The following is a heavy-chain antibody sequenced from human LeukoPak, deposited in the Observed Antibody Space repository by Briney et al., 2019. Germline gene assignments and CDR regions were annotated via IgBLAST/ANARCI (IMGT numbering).Heavy chain of an antibody. Sequence: ASVKVSCKVSVYTLTELSMHWVRQAPGKGLEWMGGFDPEDGETIYAQKFQGRVTMTEDTSTDTAYMELSSLRSEDTAVYYCATGGASKQYYDFWSGYSRTPSFDYWGQGTLVTVSS. D-gene: IGHD3-3*01. J-gene: IGHJ4*02. CDR2: FDPEDGET. V-gene: IGHV1-24*01. CDR3: ATGGASKQYYDFWSGYSRTPSFDY. CDR1: VYTLTELS.